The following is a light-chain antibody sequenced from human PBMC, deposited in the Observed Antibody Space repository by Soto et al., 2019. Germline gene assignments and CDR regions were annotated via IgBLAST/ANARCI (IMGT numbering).Light chain of an antibody. J-gene: IGKJ3*01. V-gene: IGKV3-20*01. Sequence: ELVLTQSPGTLSLSPGERATLSCRASQSVSSSYLAWYQQTPGQAPRLLIYGASSRATGIPDRFSGSGSGTDFTLTISRLEPEDFAVYYCQQYGSSPQTFGPGTKVDIK. CDR2: GAS. CDR1: QSVSSSY. CDR3: QQYGSSPQT.